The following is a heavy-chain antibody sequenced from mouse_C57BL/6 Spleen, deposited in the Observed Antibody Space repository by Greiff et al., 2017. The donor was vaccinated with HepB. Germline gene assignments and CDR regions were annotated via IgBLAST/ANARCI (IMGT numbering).Heavy chain of an antibody. CDR2: INPSSGYT. J-gene: IGHJ4*01. D-gene: IGHD1-1*01. V-gene: IGHV1-7*01. Sequence: QVQLKQSGAELAQPGASVTLSCKASGYTFTSYWMHWVKQRPGQGLEWIGYINPSSGYTKYNQKFKDKATLTADTSSSTAYMQLSSLTYEDSAVYCCAREATVDAMDYWGQGTSVTVAS. CDR3: AREATVDAMDY. CDR1: GYTFTSYW.